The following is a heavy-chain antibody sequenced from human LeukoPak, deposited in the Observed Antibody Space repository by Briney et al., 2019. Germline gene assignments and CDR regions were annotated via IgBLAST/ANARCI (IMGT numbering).Heavy chain of an antibody. CDR3: ARRPPPYSSSWFYYYYMDV. D-gene: IGHD6-13*01. J-gene: IGHJ6*03. V-gene: IGHV4-34*01. CDR1: GGSFSGYY. Sequence: PSETLSLTCAVYGGSFSGYYWSWIRQPPGKGLEWIGEINHSGSTNYNPSLKSRVTISVDTSKNRFSLKLSSVTAADTAVYYCARRPPPYSSSWFYYYYMDVWGKGTTVTVSS. CDR2: INHSGST.